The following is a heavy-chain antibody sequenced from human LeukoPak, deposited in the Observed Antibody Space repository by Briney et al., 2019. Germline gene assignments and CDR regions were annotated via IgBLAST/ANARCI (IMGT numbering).Heavy chain of an antibody. CDR1: GFTFSSYA. CDR2: IWYDGSNK. CDR3: ARVGLEPHYFDY. J-gene: IGHJ4*02. V-gene: IGHV3-33*08. Sequence: GGSLRLSCAASGFTFSSYAMHWVRQAPGKGLEWVAVIWYDGSNKYYADSVKGRFTISRDNSKNTLYLQMNSLRAEDTAVYYCARVGLEPHYFDYWGQGTLVTVSS.